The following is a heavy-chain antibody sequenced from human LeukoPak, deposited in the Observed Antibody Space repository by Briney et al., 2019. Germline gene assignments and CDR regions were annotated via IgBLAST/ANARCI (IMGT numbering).Heavy chain of an antibody. Sequence: PGGSLRLSCAASGFTFSNAWMSWVHQAPGKGLEWVGRIKSKTDGGTTDYAAPVKGRFTISRDDSKNTLYLQMNSLKTEDTAAYYCARDFQGSFNWFDPWGQGTLVTVSS. V-gene: IGHV3-15*01. J-gene: IGHJ5*02. CDR1: GFTFSNAW. CDR2: IKSKTDGGTT. CDR3: ARDFQGSFNWFDP.